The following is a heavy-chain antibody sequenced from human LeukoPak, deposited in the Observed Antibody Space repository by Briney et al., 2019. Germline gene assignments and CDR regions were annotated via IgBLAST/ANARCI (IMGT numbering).Heavy chain of an antibody. Sequence: ASVKVSCKASGGTFSSYAISWVRQAPGQGLEWMGGIIPIFGTANCAQKFQGRVTITADESTSTAYMELSSLRSEDTAVYYCARDPRSIVVVPAAFDYWGQGTLVTVSS. CDR3: ARDPRSIVVVPAAFDY. V-gene: IGHV1-69*13. CDR2: IIPIFGTA. CDR1: GGTFSSYA. J-gene: IGHJ4*02. D-gene: IGHD2-2*01.